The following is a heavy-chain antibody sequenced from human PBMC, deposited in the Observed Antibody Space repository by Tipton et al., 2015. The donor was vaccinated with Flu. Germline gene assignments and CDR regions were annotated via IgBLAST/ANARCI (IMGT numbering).Heavy chain of an antibody. CDR3: ARVRTSGYYFDF. Sequence: TLSLTCTVSGYFISSGYYWGWIRQSPGTGLQWIATIIQSGNAYYNPSLRSRVTISVDTTKNLFSLNLSSVTATDTAVYYCARVRTSGYYFDFWGQGALVTVSS. CDR1: GYFISSGYY. V-gene: IGHV4-38-2*02. J-gene: IGHJ4*02. D-gene: IGHD6-19*01. CDR2: IIQSGNA.